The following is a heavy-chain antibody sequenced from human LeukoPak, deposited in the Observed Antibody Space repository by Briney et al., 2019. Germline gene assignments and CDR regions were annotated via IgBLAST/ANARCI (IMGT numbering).Heavy chain of an antibody. D-gene: IGHD1-26*01. V-gene: IGHV5-51*01. CDR1: GFSFSSYW. CDR2: IYPGDSDT. CDR3: ARLLQLVSAKRVWFDP. Sequence: GEPLKIPCKGSGFSFSSYWIAWVRQMAGKGLEWTGIIYPGDSDTRYSPSFQGHVTISADKSISTAYLQWTSLEASDTGTYYCARLLQLVSAKRVWFDPWGQGTRVTVSS. J-gene: IGHJ5*02.